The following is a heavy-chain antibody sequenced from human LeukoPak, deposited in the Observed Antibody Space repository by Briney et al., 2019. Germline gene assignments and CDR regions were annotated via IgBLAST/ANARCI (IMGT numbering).Heavy chain of an antibody. D-gene: IGHD3-22*01. CDR2: IYYSGST. J-gene: IGHJ4*02. CDR3: ARGGSSGYYYYFDY. Sequence: SQTLSLTCTVSGGSISSGDYYWSWIRQPPGKGLEWIGYIYYSGSTYYNPSLKSRVTISVDTSKNQFSLKLSSVTAADTVVYYCARGGSSGYYYYFDYWGQGTLVTVSS. V-gene: IGHV4-30-4*08. CDR1: GGSISSGDYY.